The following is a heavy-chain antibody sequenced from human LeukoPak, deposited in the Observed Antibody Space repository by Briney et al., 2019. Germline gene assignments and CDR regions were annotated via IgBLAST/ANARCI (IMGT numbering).Heavy chain of an antibody. Sequence: PGGSLRLSCAASGFTFSTYAMSWVRQAPGKGLEWVSAISGTGGSTYYADSVRGRFTISRDNSKNTLYVQMNSLRAEDTAVYYCAKADYTNSPQFYFDYWGQGTLVTVSS. CDR3: AKADYTNSPQFYFDY. CDR1: GFTFSTYA. CDR2: ISGTGGST. V-gene: IGHV3-23*01. J-gene: IGHJ4*02. D-gene: IGHD4-11*01.